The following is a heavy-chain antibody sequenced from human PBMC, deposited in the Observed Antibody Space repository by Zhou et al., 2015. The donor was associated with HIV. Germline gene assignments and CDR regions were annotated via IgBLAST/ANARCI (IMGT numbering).Heavy chain of an antibody. CDR1: GFSLSNYG. CDR3: ARDAYGDNPVSDY. Sequence: QVQLVESGGGVVQPGRSLRLSCAASGFSLSNYGIHWVRQAPGKGLEWVAFTSYDGTNKYYGESVKGRFTISRDNSKNTLYLQMNSLRAEDTAVYYCARDAYGDNPVSDYWGQGTLVTVSS. J-gene: IGHJ4*02. CDR2: TSYDGTNK. V-gene: IGHV3-30*03. D-gene: IGHD4-17*01.